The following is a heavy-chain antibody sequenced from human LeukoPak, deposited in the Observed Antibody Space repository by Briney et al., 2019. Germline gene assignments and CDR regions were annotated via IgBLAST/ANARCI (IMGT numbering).Heavy chain of an antibody. CDR3: AKPHLARYHGSGSALGNGWFDP. Sequence: GGSLRLSCAASGFTFSSYAMHWVRQAPGKGLEWVAVISYDGSNKYYADSVKGRFTISRDNAKNSLYLQMNSLRAEDTALYYCAKPHLARYHGSGSALGNGWFDPWGQGTLVTVSS. V-gene: IGHV3-30-3*02. D-gene: IGHD3-10*01. J-gene: IGHJ5*02. CDR2: ISYDGSNK. CDR1: GFTFSSYA.